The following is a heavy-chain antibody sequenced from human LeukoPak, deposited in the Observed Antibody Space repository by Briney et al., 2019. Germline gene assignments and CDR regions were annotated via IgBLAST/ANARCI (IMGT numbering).Heavy chain of an antibody. D-gene: IGHD5-24*01. J-gene: IGHJ4*02. CDR2: IYHSGST. Sequence: SETLSLTCAVSGYSVSSGYYWGWIRQPPGKGLEWIGSIYHSGSTYYSPSLKSRVTISVDTSKNQFSLKLSSVTAADTAVYYCARVDRRWRTFDYRGQGTLVTVSS. V-gene: IGHV4-38-2*01. CDR1: GYSVSSGYY. CDR3: ARVDRRWRTFDY.